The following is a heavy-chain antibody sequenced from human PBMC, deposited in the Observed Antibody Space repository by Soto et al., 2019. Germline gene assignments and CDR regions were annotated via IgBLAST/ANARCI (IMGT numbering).Heavy chain of an antibody. J-gene: IGHJ4*02. CDR2: IYSAGST. CDR1: VLTVSSSY. CDR3: ARARGPEYRSAIFLEI. D-gene: IGHD3-3*01. Sequence: GGSLRLSCAASVLTVSSSYMSSVRQAPGKGLQCVSVIYSAGSTYYANSVKGRFTISRDLSKNMVYLQMSGLTDEDTAVYYCARARGPEYRSAIFLEIWGKGA. V-gene: IGHV3-53*01.